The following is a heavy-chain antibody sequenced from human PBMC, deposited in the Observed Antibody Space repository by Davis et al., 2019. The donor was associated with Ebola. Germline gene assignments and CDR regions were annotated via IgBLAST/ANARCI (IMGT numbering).Heavy chain of an antibody. CDR1: GSTLPGYY. CDR2: LNPNSGGT. J-gene: IGHJ4*02. D-gene: IGHD6-6*01. V-gene: IGHV1-2*04. CDR3: ARTLEYSSSPFDY. Sequence: ASSVTVSRLATGSTLPGYYLHWLRQPPAQGLEWNGRLNPNSGGTNYPQKFQDWDTMTRDTSISTAYMELSRLRSDDTAVYYCARTLEYSSSPFDYWGQGTLATVSS.